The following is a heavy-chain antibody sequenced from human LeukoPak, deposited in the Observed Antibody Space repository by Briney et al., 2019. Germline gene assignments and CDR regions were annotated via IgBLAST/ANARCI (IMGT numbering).Heavy chain of an antibody. V-gene: IGHV3-21*01. J-gene: IGHJ4*02. CDR2: ISSSSTYI. CDR3: ARDWPPLGEVSSSNFDF. D-gene: IGHD3-16*02. CDR1: GFTFSSHS. Sequence: PGGSLRLSCAASGFTFSSHSMNWVRQAPGKGLEWVSYISSSSTYIYYAASVKGRFAISRDNARNSLFLQMNSLRAEDSGIYYCARDWPPLGEVSSSNFDFWGQGTLVTVSS.